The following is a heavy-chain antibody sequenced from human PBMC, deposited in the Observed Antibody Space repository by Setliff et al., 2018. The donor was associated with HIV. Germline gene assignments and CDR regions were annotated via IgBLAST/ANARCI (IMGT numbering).Heavy chain of an antibody. Sequence: GGSLRLSCAASGFTFSSYWMSWVRQAPGKGLEWVTITNYADSVKGRFTISRDNAKNTLYLQMNSLGVEDTAVYYCATIWMRGAYFDSWGQGTLVTVSS. CDR2: T. D-gene: IGHD3-3*01. V-gene: IGHV3-7*01. CDR1: GFTFSSYW. CDR3: ATIWMRGAYFDS. J-gene: IGHJ4*02.